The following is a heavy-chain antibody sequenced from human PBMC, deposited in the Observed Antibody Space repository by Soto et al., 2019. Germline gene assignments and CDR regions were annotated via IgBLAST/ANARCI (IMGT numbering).Heavy chain of an antibody. D-gene: IGHD6-13*01. CDR2: ISVSGGST. J-gene: IGHJ4*02. CDR3: ARGFSAGKGSPPGF. Sequence: GGSLRVSCAASGFTFSSFAMSWVRQAPGKGLDWVSAISVSGGSTYSADSVKGRFTISRDNSKNTLYLQMSSLRAEDTAVYYCARGFSAGKGSPPGFWGQGSLVTVSS. V-gene: IGHV3-23*01. CDR1: GFTFSSFA.